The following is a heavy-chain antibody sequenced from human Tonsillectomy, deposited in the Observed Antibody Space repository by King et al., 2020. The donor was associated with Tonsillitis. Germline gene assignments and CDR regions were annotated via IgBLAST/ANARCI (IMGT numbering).Heavy chain of an antibody. CDR2: ISDDGSTK. V-gene: IGHV3-30*18. D-gene: IGHD7-27*01. J-gene: IGHJ6*03. CDR1: GFSFSTSG. Sequence: VQLVESGGGVVQPGRSLRLSCAASGFSFSTSGMHWVRQAPGKGLEWVALISDDGSTKYYGDSVKGRFTISRDNFKNPLYLEMTSLKAEDTAVYYCAKDLTGGDNSYYYMDVWGKGTTVTVSS. CDR3: AKDLTGGDNSYYYMDV.